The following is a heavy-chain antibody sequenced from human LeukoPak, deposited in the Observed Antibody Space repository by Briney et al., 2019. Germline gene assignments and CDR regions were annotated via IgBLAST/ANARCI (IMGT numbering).Heavy chain of an antibody. Sequence: GRSLRLSCAASGFTFSSYGMHGGRQAPGKGLEGVAVIWYDGSNKYYADSVKGRFTISRDNSKNTLYLQMNSLRAEDTAVYYCARDGVDYYYGMDVWGQGTTVTVSS. CDR3: ARDGVDYYYGMDV. CDR2: IWYDGSNK. CDR1: GFTFSSYG. V-gene: IGHV3-33*01. J-gene: IGHJ6*02. D-gene: IGHD2-15*01.